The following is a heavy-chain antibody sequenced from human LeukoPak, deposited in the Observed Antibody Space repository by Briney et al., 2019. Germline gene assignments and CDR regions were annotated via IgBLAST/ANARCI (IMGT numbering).Heavy chain of an antibody. V-gene: IGHV4-59*01. CDR1: GGSISSYY. D-gene: IGHD3-10*01. CDR3: ARATYYGGDYYYYYYMDV. CDR2: IYYSGST. J-gene: IGHJ6*03. Sequence: PSETLSLTCTVSGGSISSYYWSWIQQPPGKGLEWIGYIYYSGSTNYNPSLKSRVTISVDTSKNQFSLKLSSVTAADTAVYYCARATYYGGDYYYYYYMDVWGKGTTVTVSS.